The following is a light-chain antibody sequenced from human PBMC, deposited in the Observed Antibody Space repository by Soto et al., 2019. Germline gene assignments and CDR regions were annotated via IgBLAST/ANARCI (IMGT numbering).Light chain of an antibody. CDR1: LNVNSY. Sequence: EALVTQCPADRSFSPWEIATRSCSASLNVNSYLAWYQQKPGQAPRLVIYDASNRAPGIPARFSGRYAGAHRSLNISCLDPADFAGYFSLQRQHWPPVTWGRGTRLEI. CDR2: DAS. CDR3: LQRQHWPPVT. J-gene: IGKJ5*01. V-gene: IGKV3-11*01.